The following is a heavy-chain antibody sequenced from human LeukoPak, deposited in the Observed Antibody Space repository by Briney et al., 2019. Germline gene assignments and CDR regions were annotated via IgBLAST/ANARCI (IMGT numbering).Heavy chain of an antibody. Sequence: ASVKVSCKASGYTFTAYYMHWVRQAPGQGLEWMGWINPNSGGTNYAQKFQGRVTMTRDTSISTAYMELSRLRSDDTAVYYCARDHYYDSSGYYRPFDYWGQGTLVTVSS. D-gene: IGHD3-22*01. J-gene: IGHJ4*02. V-gene: IGHV1-2*02. CDR3: ARDHYYDSSGYYRPFDY. CDR2: INPNSGGT. CDR1: GYTFTAYY.